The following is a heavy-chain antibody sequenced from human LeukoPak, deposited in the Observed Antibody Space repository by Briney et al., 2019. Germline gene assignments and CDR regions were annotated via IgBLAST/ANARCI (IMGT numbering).Heavy chain of an antibody. J-gene: IGHJ4*02. CDR1: GYRFTSYW. D-gene: IGHD6-13*01. V-gene: IGHV5-51*01. Sequence: GESLKISFKGSGYRFTSYWIGWVRPMPGKGLEWMGIIYPGDSDTRYSPSFQGQVTISADKSISTAYLQWSSLKASDTAMFYCARWGGSIAAAAGSYFDYWGQGTLVTVSS. CDR3: ARWGGSIAAAAGSYFDY. CDR2: IYPGDSDT.